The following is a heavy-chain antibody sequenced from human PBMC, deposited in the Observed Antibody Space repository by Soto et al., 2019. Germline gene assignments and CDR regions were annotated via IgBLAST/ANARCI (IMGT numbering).Heavy chain of an antibody. J-gene: IGHJ6*02. CDR3: ARAYCGGDCYYCYGMDV. CDR1: GYTFTSYY. CDR2: INPSGGST. Sequence: GASVKVSCKASGYTFTSYYMHWVRQAPGQGLEWMGIINPSGGSTSYAQKFQGRVTMTRDTSTSTVYMELSSLRSEDTAVYYCARAYCGGDCYYCYGMDVWGQGTTVTVSS. D-gene: IGHD2-21*02. V-gene: IGHV1-46*01.